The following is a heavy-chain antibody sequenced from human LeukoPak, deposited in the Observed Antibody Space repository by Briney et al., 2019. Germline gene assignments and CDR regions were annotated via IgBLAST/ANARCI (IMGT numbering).Heavy chain of an antibody. V-gene: IGHV4-59*01. J-gene: IGHJ5*02. Sequence: PSETLSLTCTVSGVSISGYYWSWIRQPPGKGLEWIGFIYYTGNTNYNPSLESRLTISVDTSRNQFSLKVSSVTAADTALYYCVRSKSGTYGWFEPWGQGTLVTVSS. CDR3: VRSKSGTYGWFEP. CDR2: IYYTGNT. D-gene: IGHD4-17*01. CDR1: GVSISGYY.